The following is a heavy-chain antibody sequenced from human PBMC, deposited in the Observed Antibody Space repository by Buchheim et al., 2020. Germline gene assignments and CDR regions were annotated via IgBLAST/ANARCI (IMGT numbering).Heavy chain of an antibody. CDR1: GGSFSGYY. V-gene: IGHV4-34*01. D-gene: IGHD3-22*01. CDR2: INHSGST. CDR3: ARGRGYYDSSGYYYGNYFDY. J-gene: IGHJ4*02. Sequence: QVQLQQWGAGLLKPSETLSLTCAVYGGSFSGYYWSWIRQPPGKGLEWIGEINHSGSTNYNPSLKSRVTISVDTYKNQFSLKLSSVTAADTAVYYCARGRGYYDSSGYYYGNYFDYWGQGTL.